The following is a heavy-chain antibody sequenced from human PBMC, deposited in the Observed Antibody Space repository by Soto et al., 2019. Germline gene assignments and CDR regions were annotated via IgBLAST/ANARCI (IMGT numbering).Heavy chain of an antibody. Sequence: QVQLVQSGAEVKKPGASVKVSCKASGYTFTSYGISWVRQAPGQGLEWMGWISAYNGNTNYAQRLQGRATMTTDTSTITAYMELRSLGSDDMGVYYCARDLATVVAQYYYYGMDVWGQGTTVTVSS. CDR1: GYTFTSYG. V-gene: IGHV1-18*03. CDR2: ISAYNGNT. J-gene: IGHJ6*01. D-gene: IGHD4-17*01. CDR3: ARDLATVVAQYYYYGMDV.